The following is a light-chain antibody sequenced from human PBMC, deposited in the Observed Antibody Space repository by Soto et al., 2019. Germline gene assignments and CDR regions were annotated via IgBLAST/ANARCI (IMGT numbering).Light chain of an antibody. CDR2: WAS. CDR1: QSVLYSSNNKNY. Sequence: DIVMTQSPDSLAVSLGERATINCKSSQSVLYSSNNKNYLAWYQQKPGQPPKLLIYWASTRESGVPDRFSGSGSGTDFTLTISSLQAEDVAVYYCQQYYSLPSTFGQGTKLEIK. CDR3: QQYYSLPST. J-gene: IGKJ2*01. V-gene: IGKV4-1*01.